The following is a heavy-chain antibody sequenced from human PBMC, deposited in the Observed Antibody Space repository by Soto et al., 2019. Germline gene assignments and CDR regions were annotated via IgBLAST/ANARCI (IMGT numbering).Heavy chain of an antibody. CDR1: GYTFTSYY. V-gene: IGHV1-46*03. CDR2: VRATNGAT. D-gene: IGHD5-12*01. Sequence: ASVKVSCKASGYTFTSYYIHWIRQAPGQGLEWMGIVRATNGATIYAQKFQGRVTMTMDTSTTTVHMELTSLISEDTAVYYCNREPPEGYNFDYWGQGPPVTVSS. J-gene: IGHJ4*02. CDR3: NREPPEGYNFDY.